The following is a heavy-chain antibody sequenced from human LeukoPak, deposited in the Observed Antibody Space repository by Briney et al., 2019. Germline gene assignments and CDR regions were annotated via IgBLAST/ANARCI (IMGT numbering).Heavy chain of an antibody. CDR1: GGTFSSYA. CDR2: IIPILGIA. V-gene: IGHV1-69*04. J-gene: IGHJ4*02. CDR3: ARDHPQAHGDVY. D-gene: IGHD3-3*01. Sequence: SVKVSCKASGGTFSSYAISWVRQAPGQGLEWMGRIIPILGIANYAQKFQGRVAITADKSTSTAYMELSSLRSEDTAVYYCARDHPQAHGDVYWGQGTLVTVSS.